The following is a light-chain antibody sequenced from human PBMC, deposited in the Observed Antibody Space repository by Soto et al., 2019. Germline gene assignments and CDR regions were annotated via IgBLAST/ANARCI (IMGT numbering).Light chain of an antibody. Sequence: QSVLTQPPSVSAAPGQKVTISCSGSSSDIGGNSVSWYQQLPGTAPKLLIYDDNKRPSGIPDRFSGSKSGTSATLGITGLQTGDEADYYCGSWDSSLSADVFGTGTKVT. CDR1: SSDIGGNS. CDR3: GSWDSSLSADV. V-gene: IGLV1-51*01. J-gene: IGLJ1*01. CDR2: DDN.